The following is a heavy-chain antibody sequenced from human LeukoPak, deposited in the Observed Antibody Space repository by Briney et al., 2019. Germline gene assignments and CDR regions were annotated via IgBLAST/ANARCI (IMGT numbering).Heavy chain of an antibody. Sequence: GASVKVSCKASGYTFTTYGISWVRQAPGQGLEWMGWISAYNGNTNYAQKLQGRVTMTTDTSTSTAYMELRSLRSDDTAVYYCARDWCSSTSCHQNWFDPWGQGTLVTVSS. CDR3: ARDWCSSTSCHQNWFDP. V-gene: IGHV1-18*01. CDR1: GYTFTTYG. CDR2: ISAYNGNT. J-gene: IGHJ5*02. D-gene: IGHD2-2*01.